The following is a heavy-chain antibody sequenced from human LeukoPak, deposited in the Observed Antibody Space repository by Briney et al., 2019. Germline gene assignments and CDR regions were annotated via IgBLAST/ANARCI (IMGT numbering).Heavy chain of an antibody. CDR3: ARDHSDTAMVTGEFDY. CDR1: GGSISRGDYY. CDR2: IYYSGST. Sequence: SQTPSLTCTVSGGSISRGDYYWSWIRQPPGKGLEWIGYIYYSGSTYYNPSLKSRVTIPVDTSKNQFSLKLSSVTAADTAVYYCARDHSDTAMVTGEFDYWGQGTLVTVSS. J-gene: IGHJ4*02. V-gene: IGHV4-31*03. D-gene: IGHD5-18*01.